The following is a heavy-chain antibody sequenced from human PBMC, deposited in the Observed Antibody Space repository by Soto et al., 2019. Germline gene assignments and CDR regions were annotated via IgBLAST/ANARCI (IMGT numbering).Heavy chain of an antibody. D-gene: IGHD3-22*01. CDR2: IYPGDSDT. J-gene: IGHJ4*02. Sequence: GESLKISCKGSGYSFTSYWIGWVRQMPGKGLEWMGIIYPGDSDTRYSPSFQGQVTISADKSISTAYLQWSSLKASDTAMYYCARLRGNYYDSSGDLDYWGQGTLVTVSS. CDR1: GYSFTSYW. CDR3: ARLRGNYYDSSGDLDY. V-gene: IGHV5-51*01.